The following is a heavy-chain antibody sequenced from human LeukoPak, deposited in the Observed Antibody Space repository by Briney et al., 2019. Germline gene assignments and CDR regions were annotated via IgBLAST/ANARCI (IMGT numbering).Heavy chain of an antibody. D-gene: IGHD3-10*01. CDR1: GYSFTSYW. J-gene: IGHJ6*04. Sequence: GESLKISCKGSGYSFTSYWISWVRQMPGKGLEWMGRIDPSDSYTNYSPSFQGHVTISADKSISTAYLQWSSLEASDTAMYYCARSHNVLLWFGELFSHYYYGMDVWGKGTTVTVSS. CDR2: IDPSDSYT. V-gene: IGHV5-10-1*01. CDR3: ARSHNVLLWFGELFSHYYYGMDV.